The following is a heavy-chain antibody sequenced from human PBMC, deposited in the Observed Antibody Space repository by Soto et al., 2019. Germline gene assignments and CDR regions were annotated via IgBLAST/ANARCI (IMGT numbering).Heavy chain of an antibody. V-gene: IGHV3-73*01. Sequence: GGSLRLSCAASGFTFSGSAMHWVRQASGKGLEWVGRIRSKANSYATAYAASVKGRFTISRDDSKNTAYLQMNSLKTEDTAVYHCTRLPTVVTPLDYWGQGTLVTVSS. CDR1: GFTFSGSA. D-gene: IGHD4-17*01. CDR2: IRSKANSYAT. J-gene: IGHJ4*02. CDR3: TRLPTVVTPLDY.